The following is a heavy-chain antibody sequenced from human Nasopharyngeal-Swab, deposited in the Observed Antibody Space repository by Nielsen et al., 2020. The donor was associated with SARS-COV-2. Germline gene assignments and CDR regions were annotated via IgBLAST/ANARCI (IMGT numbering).Heavy chain of an antibody. CDR3: AREVVGGLVDS. D-gene: IGHD1-26*01. CDR1: GGSISSGSISSYS. V-gene: IGHV4-61*01. J-gene: IGHJ4*02. Sequence: SETLPLTCTVSGGSISSGSISSYSWSWIRQPPGKGLEWIGYFSYTGITNYNPSLKSRVTISVDMFKNQFSLKLSSVAAADTAVYYCAREVVGGLVDSWGQGTLVTVSS. CDR2: FSYTGIT.